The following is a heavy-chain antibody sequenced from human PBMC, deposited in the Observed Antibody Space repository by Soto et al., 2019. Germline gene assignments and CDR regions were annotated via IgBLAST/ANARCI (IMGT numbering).Heavy chain of an antibody. Sequence: QVQLVQSGAEVKKPGASVKVSCRASGYTFTSYDINWVRQATGQGLEWMGWMNPNSGNTGYAQKFQGRVTMTRNTSISTAYMELSSLRSEDTAVYYCARVGYDEDGYYFDYWGQGTLVTVSS. J-gene: IGHJ4*02. D-gene: IGHD5-12*01. CDR1: GYTFTSYD. CDR3: ARVGYDEDGYYFDY. CDR2: MNPNSGNT. V-gene: IGHV1-8*01.